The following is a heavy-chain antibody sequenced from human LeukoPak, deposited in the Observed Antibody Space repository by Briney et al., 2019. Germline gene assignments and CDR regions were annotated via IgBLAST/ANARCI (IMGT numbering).Heavy chain of an antibody. V-gene: IGHV1-2*02. CDR1: GYTFTGYY. D-gene: IGHD2-15*01. J-gene: IGHJ6*03. CDR2: INPNSGGT. CDR3: ARAHCSGGSCYRPYYYYYYMDV. Sequence: ASVKASCKASGYTFTGYYMHWVRQAPGQGLEWMGWINPNSGGTNYAQKFQGRVTMTRDTSISTAYMELSRLRSDDTAVYYCARAHCSGGSCYRPYYYYYYMDVWGKGTTVTISS.